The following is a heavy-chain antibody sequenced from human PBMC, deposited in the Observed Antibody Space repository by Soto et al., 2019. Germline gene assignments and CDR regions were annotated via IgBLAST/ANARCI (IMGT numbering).Heavy chain of an antibody. D-gene: IGHD2-2*02. CDR3: AREGCSSTSCYKYYMDV. CDR2: MNPNSGNT. CDR1: GYTFTIYD. J-gene: IGHJ6*03. V-gene: IGHV1-8*01. Sequence: ASVKVSCKASGYTFTIYDINWVRQATGQGLEWMGWMNPNSGNTGYAQKFQGRVTMTRNTSISTAYMELSSLRSEDTAVYYCAREGCSSTSCYKYYMDVWGKGTTVTVSS.